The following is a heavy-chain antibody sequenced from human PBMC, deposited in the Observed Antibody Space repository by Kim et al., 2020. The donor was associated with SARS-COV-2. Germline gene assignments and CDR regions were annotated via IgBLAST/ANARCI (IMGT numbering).Heavy chain of an antibody. D-gene: IGHD3-22*01. CDR2: ISYDGSNK. V-gene: IGHV3-30*04. CDR3: ARDATYYYDSSGYY. CDR1: GFTFSSYA. Sequence: GGSLRLSCAASGFTFSSYAMHWVRQAPGKGLEWVAVISYDGSNKYYADSVKGRFTISRDNSKNTLYLQMNSQRAEDTAVYYCARDATYYYDSSGYY. J-gene: IGHJ6*01.